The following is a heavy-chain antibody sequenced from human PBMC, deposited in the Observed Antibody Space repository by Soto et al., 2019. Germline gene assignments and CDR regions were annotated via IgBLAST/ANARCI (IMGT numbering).Heavy chain of an antibody. Sequence: SETLSLTCTVSGGSISSHYWSWIRQPPGKGLEWIGYIYYSGSTNHNPSIKSRVTISVDTSKNQFSLKLSSVTAADTAVYYCGGGIGGWCGFYYYYGMDVWGQGTTVTVSS. CDR2: IYYSGST. V-gene: IGHV4-59*08. CDR3: GGGIGGWCGFYYYYGMDV. CDR1: GGSISSHY. J-gene: IGHJ6*02. D-gene: IGHD2-8*01.